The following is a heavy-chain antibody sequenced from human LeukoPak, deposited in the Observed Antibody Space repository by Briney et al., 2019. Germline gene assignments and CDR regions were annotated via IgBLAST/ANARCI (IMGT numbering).Heavy chain of an antibody. CDR2: IREDGSQK. D-gene: IGHD3-10*01. Sequence: GGSLRLSCAASGFTFSSSWMTWVRQAPGKGLEWVASIREDGSQKSAVDSVRGRFTIARDNAKNSVYLQMDSLRAEDTAMYYCAARGEYSGSGTRWGQGALVTVSS. V-gene: IGHV3-7*01. CDR3: AARGEYSGSGTR. CDR1: GFTFSSSW. J-gene: IGHJ4*02.